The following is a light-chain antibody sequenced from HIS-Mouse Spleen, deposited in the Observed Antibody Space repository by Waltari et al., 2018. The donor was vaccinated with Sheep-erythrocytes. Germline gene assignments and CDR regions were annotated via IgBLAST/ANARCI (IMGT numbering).Light chain of an antibody. V-gene: IGLV3-27*01. CDR3: YSAADNNLV. Sequence: SYELTQPSSVSVSPGQTARITCPGDVLAKKYARWFQQKPGQAPVVVIYKDSERPSGIPERFSGSSSGTTVTLTISGAQVEDEADYYCYSAADNNLVFGGGTKLTVL. CDR1: VLAKKY. CDR2: KDS. J-gene: IGLJ3*02.